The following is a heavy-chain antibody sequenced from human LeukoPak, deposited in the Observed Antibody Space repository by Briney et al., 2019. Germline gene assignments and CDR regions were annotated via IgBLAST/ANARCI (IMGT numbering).Heavy chain of an antibody. CDR1: GFTFSTYW. Sequence: GGSLRLSCAVSGFTFSTYWMNWVRQAPGKGPEWVANIKPDGSEKFYVDSVKGRFTVSRDNAKNLLYLQMNSLRAEDTALYYCARGASYWGQGTLVTVSS. J-gene: IGHJ4*02. V-gene: IGHV3-7*04. CDR2: IKPDGSEK. CDR3: ARGASY.